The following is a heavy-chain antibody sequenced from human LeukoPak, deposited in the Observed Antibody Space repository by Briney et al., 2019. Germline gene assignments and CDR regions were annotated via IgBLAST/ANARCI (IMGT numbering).Heavy chain of an antibody. CDR1: GFTFSTYW. Sequence: GGSLRLSCAVSGFTFSTYWMNWVRQAPGKGPEWVANIKPDGSEKFYVDSVKGRFTVSRDNAKNLLYLQMNSLRAEDTALYYCARGASYWGQGTLVTVSS. J-gene: IGHJ4*02. V-gene: IGHV3-7*04. CDR2: IKPDGSEK. CDR3: ARGASY.